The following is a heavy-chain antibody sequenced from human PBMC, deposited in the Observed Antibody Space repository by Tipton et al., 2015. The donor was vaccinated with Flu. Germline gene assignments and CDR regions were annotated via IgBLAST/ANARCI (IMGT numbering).Heavy chain of an antibody. Sequence: SLRLSCAASGFTFDDYAMHWVRQAPGKGLEWVSGITLKSGRIGYADSVKGRFTVSRDNAKNSLRLQMNSLRAEDTALYYCAKWAGLGNPRDYHFWSGPYDYWGQGTLVTVSS. V-gene: IGHV3-9*01. CDR2: ITLKSGRI. CDR3: AKWAGLGNPRDYHFWSGPYDY. CDR1: GFTFDDYA. D-gene: IGHD3-3*01. J-gene: IGHJ4*02.